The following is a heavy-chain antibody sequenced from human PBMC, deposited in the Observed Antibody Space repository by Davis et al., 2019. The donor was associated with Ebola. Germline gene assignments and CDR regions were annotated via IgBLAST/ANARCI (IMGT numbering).Heavy chain of an antibody. CDR2: ISYDGSNK. CDR1: GFTFSSYA. J-gene: IGHJ4*02. V-gene: IGHV3-30-3*01. D-gene: IGHD5-24*01. CDR3: ARDTVEMATILWGYFDY. Sequence: GGSLRLSCAASGFTFSSYAMHWVRQAPGKGLEWVAVISYDGSNKYYADSVKGRFTISRDNSKNTLYLQMNSLRAEDTAVYYGARDTVEMATILWGYFDYWGQGTLVTVSS.